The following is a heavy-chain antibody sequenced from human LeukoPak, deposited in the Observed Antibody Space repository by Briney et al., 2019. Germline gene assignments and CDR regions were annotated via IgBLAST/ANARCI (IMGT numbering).Heavy chain of an antibody. V-gene: IGHV3-23*01. Sequence: GGSLRVSCAASGFTFSSYVMSWVRQAPGKGLGWVSTISGSGGSTYYADSVKGRFTISRDNSKNTLYLQMNSLRAEDTAVYYCAKDPPHYYDSSGYFFDYWGQGTLVTVSS. CDR2: ISGSGGST. CDR3: AKDPPHYYDSSGYFFDY. J-gene: IGHJ4*02. D-gene: IGHD3-22*01. CDR1: GFTFSSYV.